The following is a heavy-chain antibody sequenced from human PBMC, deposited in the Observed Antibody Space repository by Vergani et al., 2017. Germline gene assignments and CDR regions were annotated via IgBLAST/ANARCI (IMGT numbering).Heavy chain of an antibody. CDR2: IKQDGSEK. CDR1: GFTFSSYW. V-gene: IGHV3-7*01. CDR3: AREDYDYIWGSLSYYYYMDV. J-gene: IGHJ6*03. Sequence: EVQLVESGGGLVQPGGSLRLSCAASGFTFSSYWMSWVRQAPGKGLEWVANIKQDGSEKYYVDSVKGRFTISRDNAKNSLYLQMNSLRPEDTAVYYCAREDYDYIWGSLSYYYYMDVWGKGTTVTVSS. D-gene: IGHD3-16*01.